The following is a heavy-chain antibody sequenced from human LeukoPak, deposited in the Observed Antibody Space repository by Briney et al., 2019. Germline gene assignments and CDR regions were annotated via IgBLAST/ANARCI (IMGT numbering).Heavy chain of an antibody. Sequence: GGSLRLSCAASGFTFSNAWMSWVRQAPGKGLEWVGRIKSKTDGETADYVAPVKGRFTISRDDSTNTLYLQINSLKTEDTAVFYCATSGGAYSSFAYWGQGTLVTVSS. V-gene: IGHV3-15*01. CDR3: ATSGGAYSSFAY. J-gene: IGHJ4*02. D-gene: IGHD2-15*01. CDR1: GFTFSNAW. CDR2: IKSKTDGETA.